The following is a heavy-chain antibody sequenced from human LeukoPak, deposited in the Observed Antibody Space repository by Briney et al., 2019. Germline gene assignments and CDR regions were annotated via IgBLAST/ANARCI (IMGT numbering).Heavy chain of an antibody. Sequence: GGSLRLSCAASGFTFSNYAMSWVRQAPGKGLEWVAVISYDGSNKYYADSVKGRFTISRDNSKNTLYLQMNSLRAEDTAVYYCAKDHRVATEVPWFDPWGQGTLVTVSS. J-gene: IGHJ5*02. D-gene: IGHD5-12*01. CDR1: GFTFSNYA. CDR3: AKDHRVATEVPWFDP. V-gene: IGHV3-30*18. CDR2: ISYDGSNK.